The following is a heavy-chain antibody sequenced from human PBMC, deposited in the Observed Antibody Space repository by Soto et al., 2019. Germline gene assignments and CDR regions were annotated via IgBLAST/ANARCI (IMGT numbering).Heavy chain of an antibody. Sequence: EVQLVQSGAEVKKPGESLKISCKGSGYSFTSYWIGWRRQMPGKGLEWMGLIYPGDSDTRYSPSFQGQVTISADKSISTAYLQWSSLKASDTAMYYCARQGAIFVAAYYYYGMDVWGQGTTVTVSS. V-gene: IGHV5-51*01. D-gene: IGHD3-3*01. CDR1: GYSFTSYW. CDR3: ARQGAIFVAAYYYYGMDV. J-gene: IGHJ6*02. CDR2: IYPGDSDT.